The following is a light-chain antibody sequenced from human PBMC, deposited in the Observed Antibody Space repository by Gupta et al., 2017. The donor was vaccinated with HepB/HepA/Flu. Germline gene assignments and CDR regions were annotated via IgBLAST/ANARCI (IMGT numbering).Light chain of an antibody. CDR2: DVS. CDR1: SSDVGGYNY. Sequence: QSALTQPASVSGSPGQSITIPFPGTSSDVGGYNYVSWYQQHPGKAPKLMIYDVSNRPSGVSNRFSGSKSGNTASLTISGLQAEDEADYYCSSYTSSSTLVFGGGTKLTVL. CDR3: SSYTSSSTLV. V-gene: IGLV2-14*03. J-gene: IGLJ2*01.